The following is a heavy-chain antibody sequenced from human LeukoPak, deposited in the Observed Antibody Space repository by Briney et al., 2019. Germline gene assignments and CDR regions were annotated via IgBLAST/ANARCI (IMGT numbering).Heavy chain of an antibody. CDR1: GLTFSSYG. Sequence: GGSLRLSCAASGLTFSSYGMHWVRQAPGRGLEWVAVISYDGSNKYYADSVKGRFTISRDNSKNTLYLQMNSLRAEDTAVYYCAKDRNVLLWFGEGYFDYWGQGTLVTVSS. V-gene: IGHV3-30*18. J-gene: IGHJ4*02. CDR3: AKDRNVLLWFGEGYFDY. D-gene: IGHD3-10*01. CDR2: ISYDGSNK.